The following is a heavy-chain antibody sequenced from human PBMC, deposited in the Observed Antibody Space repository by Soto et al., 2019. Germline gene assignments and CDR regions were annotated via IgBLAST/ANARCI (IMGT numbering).Heavy chain of an antibody. CDR1: RTSVTSSSYS. CDR3: ARLNGYCISTNCHGYYGMDV. D-gene: IGHD2-2*03. J-gene: IGHJ6*02. CDR2: IYSSENI. V-gene: IGHV4-39*01. Sequence: SVTLSLTCTLCRTSVTSSSYSWGWIRKSPGNGLEWIGTIYSSENIYYNPSLLSRVTISLDTSKNDFSLRLSFVTAADTAVYYCARLNGYCISTNCHGYYGMDVWGQGTTVT.